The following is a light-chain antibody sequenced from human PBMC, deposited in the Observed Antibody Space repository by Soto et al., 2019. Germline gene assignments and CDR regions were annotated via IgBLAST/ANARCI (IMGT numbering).Light chain of an antibody. CDR3: FSFANEWTHV. J-gene: IGLJ1*01. V-gene: IGLV2-14*01. Sequence: QSVLTQPASVSGSPGQSITISCTGSSSDIGAYNYVSWFQQYPGKAPPLIISEVSNRPSGVANRSSGSKSGTAATLTISGLQTEDEADYLCFSFANEWTHVFGTGTKLTVL. CDR1: SSDIGAYNY. CDR2: EVS.